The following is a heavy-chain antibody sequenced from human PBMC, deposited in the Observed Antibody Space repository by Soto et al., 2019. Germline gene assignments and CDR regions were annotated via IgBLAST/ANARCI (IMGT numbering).Heavy chain of an antibody. D-gene: IGHD2-21*02. V-gene: IGHV5-51*01. CDR1: GYSFTSYW. Sequence: LTISCKGSGYSFTSYWIGWVRQMPGKGLEWMGIIYPGDSDTRYSPSFQGQVTISADKSISTASLQWSSLKASDTAMYYCARPSRDGGGGDCYPGQFDSWGQGTLVTVSS. CDR2: IYPGDSDT. J-gene: IGHJ4*02. CDR3: ARPSRDGGGGDCYPGQFDS.